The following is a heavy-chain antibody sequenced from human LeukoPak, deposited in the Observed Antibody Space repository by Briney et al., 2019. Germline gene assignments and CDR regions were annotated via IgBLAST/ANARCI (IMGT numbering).Heavy chain of an antibody. CDR3: AKLDGSGSP. D-gene: IGHD3-10*01. V-gene: IGHV3-23*01. CDR1: GDSISSRSYY. J-gene: IGHJ5*02. Sequence: PSETLSLTCTVSGDSISSRSYYWGWVRQAPGKGLEWVSAISGSGGSTYYADSVKGRFTISRDNSKNTLYLQMNSLRAEDTAVYYCAKLDGSGSPWGQGTLVTVSS. CDR2: ISGSGGST.